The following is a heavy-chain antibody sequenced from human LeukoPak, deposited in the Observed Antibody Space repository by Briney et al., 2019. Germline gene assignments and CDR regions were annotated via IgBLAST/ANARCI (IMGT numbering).Heavy chain of an antibody. CDR1: GFTFSSYV. CDR3: ARDSASYYDFWSGYYWYYYYGMDV. V-gene: IGHV3-33*01. J-gene: IGHJ6*02. Sequence: GRSLRLSCAASGFTFSSYVMHWVRQAPGKGLEWVAVIWHDGSNKYYADSVKGRFTISRDNSKNTLYLQMNSLRAEDTAVYYCARDSASYYDFWSGYYWYYYYGMDVWGQGTTVTVSS. D-gene: IGHD3-3*01. CDR2: IWHDGSNK.